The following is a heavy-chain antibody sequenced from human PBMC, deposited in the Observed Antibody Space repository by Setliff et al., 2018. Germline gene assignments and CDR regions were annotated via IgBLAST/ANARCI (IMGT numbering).Heavy chain of an antibody. J-gene: IGHJ6*02. D-gene: IGHD6-19*01. Sequence: SETLSLTCTVSGGSIISHYWSWIRQPPGKGLEWIGSIYYNGSTNYNPSLKNRVTISVDTSKNKFSLKLSSVTAAETAVYSCARDRRRLVTYYYYGMDVWGQGTTVTVSS. CDR2: IYYNGST. V-gene: IGHV4-59*11. CDR3: ARDRRRLVTYYYYGMDV. CDR1: GGSIISHY.